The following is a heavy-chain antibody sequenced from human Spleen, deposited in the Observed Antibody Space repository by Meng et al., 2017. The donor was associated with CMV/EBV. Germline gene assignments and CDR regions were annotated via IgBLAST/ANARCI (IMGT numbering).Heavy chain of an antibody. V-gene: IGHV4-59*12. CDR1: GASIRGNY. Sequence: SETLSLTCTVSGASIRGNYWSWIRQPPGKGLEWIGYVFYSGSTIYNPSLKSRVTISVDTSKNQFSLNLRSVTAADTAIYYCARDRGDYTSNWFDPWGQGILVTVSS. CDR2: VFYSGST. CDR3: ARDRGDYTSNWFDP. D-gene: IGHD4-17*01. J-gene: IGHJ5*02.